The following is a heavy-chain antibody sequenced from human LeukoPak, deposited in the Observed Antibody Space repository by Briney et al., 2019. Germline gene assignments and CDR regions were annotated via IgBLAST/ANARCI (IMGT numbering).Heavy chain of an antibody. Sequence: SVKVSCKASGGTFSSYAISWVRQAPGQGLEWMGRIIPILGIANYAQKFQGRVTITADKSTSTAYMELSSLRSEDTAVYYCARQAVAVYCFDYWGQGTLVTVSS. CDR3: ARQAVAVYCFDY. V-gene: IGHV1-69*04. D-gene: IGHD6-19*01. CDR1: GGTFSSYA. J-gene: IGHJ4*02. CDR2: IIPILGIA.